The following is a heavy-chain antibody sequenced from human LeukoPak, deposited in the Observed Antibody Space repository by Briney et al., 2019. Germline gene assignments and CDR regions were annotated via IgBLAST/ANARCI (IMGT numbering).Heavy chain of an antibody. D-gene: IGHD3-22*01. Sequence: SETLSLTCTVAGGSSNNYYWSWIRQSAGKGLEWIGRIYTSGSTHYNPSLKSRVSMSVDTSKNQFSLRLRSVTAADTAVYYCARESGYYYDTSGYTFDYWGQGILVTVSS. CDR3: ARESGYYYDTSGYTFDY. V-gene: IGHV4-4*07. J-gene: IGHJ4*02. CDR1: GGSSNNYY. CDR2: IYTSGST.